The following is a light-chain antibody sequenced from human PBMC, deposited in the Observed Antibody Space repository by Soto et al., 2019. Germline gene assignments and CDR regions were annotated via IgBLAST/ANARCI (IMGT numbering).Light chain of an antibody. CDR2: YDS. J-gene: IGLJ3*02. CDR1: NIGSKS. CDR3: QVWDSSSDHRCV. V-gene: IGLV3-21*04. Sequence: YELTQPPSVSVAPGKTARITCGGNNIGSKSVHWYQQKPGQAPVLVIYYDSDRPSGIPERFSGSNSGNTATLTISRVEAGDEADYYCQVWDSSSDHRCVFGGGTKVTVL.